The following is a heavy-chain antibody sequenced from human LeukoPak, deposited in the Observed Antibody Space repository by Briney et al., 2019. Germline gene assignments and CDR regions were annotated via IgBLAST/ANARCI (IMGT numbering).Heavy chain of an antibody. CDR1: GGSIRSSNYY. CDR2: IYYSGST. Sequence: SETLSLTCTVSGGSIRSSNYYWGWIRQPPGKGLEWIGSIYYSGSTYYNPSLKSRVTISVDTSKNQFSLKLSSVTAADTAVYYCARVAGYYPSYFDYWGQGTLVTVSS. CDR3: ARVAGYYPSYFDY. D-gene: IGHD3-22*01. V-gene: IGHV4-39*07. J-gene: IGHJ4*02.